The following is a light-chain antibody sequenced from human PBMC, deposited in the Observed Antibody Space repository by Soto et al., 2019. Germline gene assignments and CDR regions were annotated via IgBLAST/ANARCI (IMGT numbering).Light chain of an antibody. CDR2: DAS. Sequence: DIQMTQSPSSLSASVGDRVTITCQASQDISNYLNWYQQKPGKAPKLLIYDASNLEPGVPSRFSGSGSGTDFTLTISSLQPEDIATYYCQQYDNLPITFRQGTRLEIK. CDR3: QQYDNLPIT. CDR1: QDISNY. J-gene: IGKJ5*01. V-gene: IGKV1-33*01.